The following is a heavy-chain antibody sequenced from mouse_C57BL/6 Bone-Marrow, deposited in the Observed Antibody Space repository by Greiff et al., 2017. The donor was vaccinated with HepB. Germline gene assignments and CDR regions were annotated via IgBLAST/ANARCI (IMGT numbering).Heavy chain of an antibody. CDR1: GYTFTSYT. V-gene: IGHV1-4*01. CDR2: INPSSGYT. CDR3: AREGRRWYFDV. J-gene: IGHJ1*03. Sequence: VQLQQSGAELARPGASVKMSCKASGYTFTSYTMHWVKQRPGQGLEWIGYINPSSGYTKYNQKFKDKATLTADKSSSTAYMQLSSLTSEDSAVYYCAREGRRWYFDVWGTGTTVTVSS. D-gene: IGHD2-14*01.